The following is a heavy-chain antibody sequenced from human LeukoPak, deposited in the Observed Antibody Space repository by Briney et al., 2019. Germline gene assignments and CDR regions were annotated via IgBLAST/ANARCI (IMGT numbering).Heavy chain of an antibody. Sequence: PSETLSLTRAVSGGSISSNNWWGWVRQPPGKGLEWIGEIYHSGSPNYNPSLKSRVTISVDKSRNHFSLNLSSVTAAVTAVYYCARVNINNWHSCDYWGQGTLVTVSS. D-gene: IGHD1-1*01. V-gene: IGHV4-4*02. CDR2: IYHSGSP. CDR3: ARVNINNWHSCDY. CDR1: GGSISSNNW. J-gene: IGHJ4*02.